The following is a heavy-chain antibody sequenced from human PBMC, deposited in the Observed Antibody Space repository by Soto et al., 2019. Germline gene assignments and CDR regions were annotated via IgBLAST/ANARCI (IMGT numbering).Heavy chain of an antibody. CDR2: IIPIFGTA. J-gene: IGHJ4*02. V-gene: IGHV1-69*12. Sequence: QVQLVQSGAEVKKPGSSVKVSCKASGGTFSSYAISWVRQAPGQGLEWMGGIIPIFGTANYAQKFQGRVTNPAHESTSTGDMERSSLRSEDTAVYSCASPASDRSGWYSFDYWGQGTLVTVSS. D-gene: IGHD6-19*01. CDR1: GGTFSSYA. CDR3: ASPASDRSGWYSFDY.